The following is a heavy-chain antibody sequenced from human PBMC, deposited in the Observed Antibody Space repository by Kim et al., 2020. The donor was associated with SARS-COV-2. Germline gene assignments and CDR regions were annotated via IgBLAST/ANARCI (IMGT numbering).Heavy chain of an antibody. Sequence: SETLSLTCAVSGVSFSGYYWSWIRQPPGKGLEWIGEINHSGSTNYNPSLKSRVTISVDTSKNQFSLQLSSVTAADTAVYYCSRLSSSFLKCFDPWGQAT. CDR1: GVSFSGYY. CDR2: INHSGST. D-gene: IGHD6-13*01. CDR3: SRLSSSFLKCFDP. J-gene: IGHJ5*02. V-gene: IGHV4-34*01.